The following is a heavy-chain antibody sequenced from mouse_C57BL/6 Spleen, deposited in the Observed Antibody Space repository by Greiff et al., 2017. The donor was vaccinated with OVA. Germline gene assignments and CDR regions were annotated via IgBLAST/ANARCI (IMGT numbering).Heavy chain of an antibody. V-gene: IGHV1-80*01. Sequence: VQLVESGAELVKPGASVKISCKASGYAFSSYWMNWVKQRPGKGLEWIGQIYPGDGDTNYNGKFKGKATLTADKSSSTAYMQLSSLTSEDSAVYFCARGIPLYYFDYWGQGTTLTVSS. J-gene: IGHJ2*01. CDR1: GYAFSSYW. CDR3: ARGIPLYYFDY. CDR2: IYPGDGDT.